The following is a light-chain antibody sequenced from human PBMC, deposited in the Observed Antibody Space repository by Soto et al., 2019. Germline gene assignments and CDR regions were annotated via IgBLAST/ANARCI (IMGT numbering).Light chain of an antibody. J-gene: IGKJ4*01. CDR2: KAS. V-gene: IGKV1-5*03. CDR3: QQHNSYPLT. CDR1: QSISNW. Sequence: DIPMTQSPSTLSASVGDRVTITCRASQSISNWLAWYQQKPGKAPKLLIYKASSLESGVPSRFSGRGSGTEFTLTISSLQPDDFATYSCQQHNSYPLTFGGGTKVEIK.